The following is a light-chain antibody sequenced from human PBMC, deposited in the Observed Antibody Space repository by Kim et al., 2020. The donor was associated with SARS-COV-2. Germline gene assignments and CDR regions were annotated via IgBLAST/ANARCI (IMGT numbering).Light chain of an antibody. CDR1: SFGRKN. CDR2: RDN. V-gene: IGLV3-9*01. J-gene: IGLJ1*01. CDR3: QVWDSDTYL. Sequence: SYELTQPLSVSVAPGQTASITCGGNSFGRKNVHWYQQKPGQAPVLVIFRDNNRTSGIPERFSASTSGNTATLTISGAQAGDEADYYCQVWDSDTYLFGTG.